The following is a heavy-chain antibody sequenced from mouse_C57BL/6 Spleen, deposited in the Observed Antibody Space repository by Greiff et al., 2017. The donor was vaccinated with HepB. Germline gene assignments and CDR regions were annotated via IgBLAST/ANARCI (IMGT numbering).Heavy chain of an antibody. Sequence: LQESGPELVKPGASVKISCKASGYAFSSSWMNWVKQRPGKGLEWIGRIYPGDGDTNYNGKFKGKATLTADKSSSTAYMQLSSLTSEDSAVYFCARHWVDYWGQGTTLTVSS. D-gene: IGHD4-1*01. CDR1: GYAFSSSW. J-gene: IGHJ2*01. CDR2: IYPGDGDT. V-gene: IGHV1-82*01. CDR3: ARHWVDY.